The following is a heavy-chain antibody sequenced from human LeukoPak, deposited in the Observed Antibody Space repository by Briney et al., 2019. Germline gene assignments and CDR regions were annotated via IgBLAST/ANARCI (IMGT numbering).Heavy chain of an antibody. CDR3: VRGAGGPRNYVLDY. CDR1: GFTFSGYW. Sequence: GGSLRLSCVASGFTFSGYWMHWVRQAPGMGLVWVSRLNSDGTTINYADSVKGRSTISRDNAKNTVYLQMSGLRDDGTALYFCVRGAGGPRNYVLDYWGQGALVSVSS. J-gene: IGHJ4*02. D-gene: IGHD3-10*02. V-gene: IGHV3-74*01. CDR2: LNSDGTTI.